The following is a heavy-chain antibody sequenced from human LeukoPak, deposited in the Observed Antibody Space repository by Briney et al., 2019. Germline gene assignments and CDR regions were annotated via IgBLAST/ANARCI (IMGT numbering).Heavy chain of an antibody. V-gene: IGHV3-33*06. CDR3: AKDRSLSIDY. Sequence: GGSLRLSCAASGFIFSDYGMHWVRQAPGKGLEWVAVIWYDGSNKYYADSVKGRFTISRDNSKNTLYLQMNSLRAEDTAVYYCAKDRSLSIDYWGQGTLVTVSS. CDR2: IWYDGSNK. CDR1: GFIFSDYG. J-gene: IGHJ4*02.